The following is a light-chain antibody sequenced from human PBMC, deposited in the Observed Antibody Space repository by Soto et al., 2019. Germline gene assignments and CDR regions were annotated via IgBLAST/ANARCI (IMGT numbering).Light chain of an antibody. CDR2: AAS. Sequence: DIQMTQSPSSLSASVGDRVTITCRASQSISTYLHWYQQKPGKAPNLLIYAASTLQSGVPSRFSGSGSGTEFTLTISSLQPDDFATYYCQQYNSYSPLTLGGGTKVDI. CDR3: QQYNSYSPLT. J-gene: IGKJ4*01. V-gene: IGKV1-5*01. CDR1: QSISTY.